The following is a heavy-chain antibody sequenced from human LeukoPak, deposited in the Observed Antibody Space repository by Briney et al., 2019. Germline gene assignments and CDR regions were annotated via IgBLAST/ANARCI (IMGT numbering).Heavy chain of an antibody. J-gene: IGHJ6*03. D-gene: IGHD6-13*01. CDR3: ARVSDSSSWYGVGDYYYMDV. CDR2: IYYSGSA. V-gene: IGHV4-59*01. CDR1: NSSIGTFY. Sequence: SETLSLTCTVSNSSIGTFYWSWIRQSPGKGLQWIGYIYYSGSATYNPSLRSRVTMSVDTSKNQFSLKLSSVTAADTAVYYCARVSDSSSWYGVGDYYYMDVWGKGTTVTVSS.